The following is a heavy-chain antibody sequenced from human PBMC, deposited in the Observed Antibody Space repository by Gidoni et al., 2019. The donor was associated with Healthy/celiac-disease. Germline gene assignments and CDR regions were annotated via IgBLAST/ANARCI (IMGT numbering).Heavy chain of an antibody. CDR2: IGYDGSNK. D-gene: IGHD3-3*01. CDR1: GFTFSSYG. V-gene: IGHV3-33*01. Sequence: QVQLVESGGGVVQPGRSLRLSCAASGFTFSSYGMHWVRQAPGKGLEWVAVIGYDGSNKYYADSVKGRFTISRDNSKNTLYLQMNSLRAEDTAVYYCARESPYYDFWSGPGAFDIWGQGTMVTVSS. CDR3: ARESPYYDFWSGPGAFDI. J-gene: IGHJ3*02.